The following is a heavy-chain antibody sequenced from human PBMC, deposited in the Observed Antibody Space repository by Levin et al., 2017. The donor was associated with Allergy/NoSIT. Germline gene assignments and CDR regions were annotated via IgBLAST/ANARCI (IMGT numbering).Heavy chain of an antibody. Sequence: PGGSLRLSCAASGFIFDDYTMHWVRQIPGKGLEWVSLISRDGVSTFYADSVKGRFTVSRDNSKNSLSLQMTSLRRDDTALDYCAKGLSGWHYESSGYVLDYWGPGTLVTVSS. CDR1: GFIFDDYT. CDR3: AKGLSGWHYESSGYVLDY. D-gene: IGHD3-22*01. V-gene: IGHV3-43*01. J-gene: IGHJ4*02. CDR2: ISRDGVST.